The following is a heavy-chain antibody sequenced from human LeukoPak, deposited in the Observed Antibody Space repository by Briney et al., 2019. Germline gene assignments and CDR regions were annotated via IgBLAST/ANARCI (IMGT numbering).Heavy chain of an antibody. D-gene: IGHD6-13*01. J-gene: IGHJ4*02. V-gene: IGHV4-39*07. CDR1: GGSISSSSYY. CDR3: ARVTPYSSSWYSGH. Sequence: SETLSLTCTVPGGSISSSSYYWGWIRQPPGKGLEWIGEINHSGSTNYNPSLKSRVTISVDTSKNQFSLKLSSVTAADTAVYYCARVTPYSSSWYSGHWGQGTLVTVSS. CDR2: INHSGST.